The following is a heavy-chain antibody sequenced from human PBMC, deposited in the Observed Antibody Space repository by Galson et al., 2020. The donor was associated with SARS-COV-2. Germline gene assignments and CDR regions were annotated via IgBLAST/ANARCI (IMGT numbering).Heavy chain of an antibody. J-gene: IGHJ6*02. CDR2: FDPEDGET. V-gene: IGHV1-24*01. D-gene: IGHD6-19*01. CDR1: GYTLTELS. CDR3: ATAIAVAGSSKYDYYYSGMDV. Sequence: ASVKVSCKVSGYTLTELSMHWVRQAPGKGLEWMGGFDPEDGETIYAQKFQGRVTMTEDTSTDTAYMELSSLRSEDTAVYYCATAIAVAGSSKYDYYYSGMDVGGQGTTVTVSS.